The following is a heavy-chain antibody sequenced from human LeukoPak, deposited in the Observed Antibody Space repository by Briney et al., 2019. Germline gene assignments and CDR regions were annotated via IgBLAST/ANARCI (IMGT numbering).Heavy chain of an antibody. D-gene: IGHD5-12*01. Sequence: SETLSLTCTVSGGPISSYYWSWIRQPAGQGLEWIGRIYTSGSTNYNPSLKSRVTMSVDTSKNQFSLKLSSVTAADTAVYYCARGPGGYSGYVNAFDIWGQGTMVTVSS. J-gene: IGHJ3*02. V-gene: IGHV4-4*07. CDR2: IYTSGST. CDR1: GGPISSYY. CDR3: ARGPGGYSGYVNAFDI.